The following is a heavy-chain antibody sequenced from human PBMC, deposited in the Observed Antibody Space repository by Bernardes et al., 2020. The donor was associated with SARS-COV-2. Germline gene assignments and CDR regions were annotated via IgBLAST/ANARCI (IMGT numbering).Heavy chain of an antibody. J-gene: IGHJ4*02. CDR2: INPNSGAT. D-gene: IGHD3-10*02. Sequence: ASVKVSCKASGYTFTDNHMYWVRQAPGQGLELMGWINPNSGATNYAQNFQGRVTMTRDTSISTAYMELSRLTYDDTAVYYCAREEMATIFGAWGYWGQGTLVTVSS. CDR1: GYTFTDNH. V-gene: IGHV1-2*02. CDR3: AREEMATIFGAWGY.